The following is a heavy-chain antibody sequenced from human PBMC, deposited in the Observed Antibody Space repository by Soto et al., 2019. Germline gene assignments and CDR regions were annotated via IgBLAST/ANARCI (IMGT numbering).Heavy chain of an antibody. CDR2: IIPIFITP. CDR1: GGTFTSFA. J-gene: IGHJ4*02. CDR3: ASAHNDNADGPMEF. Sequence: QVQLVQSGAEVKMPGSSVKVSCKASGGTFTSFAFSWVRQAPGQGLEWMGGIIPIFITPNYAQKFRGRVTITADESTPTVHMELSSLRFADTAIYYCASAHNDNADGPMEFWGQGTLLTVSS. V-gene: IGHV1-69*12. D-gene: IGHD1-1*01.